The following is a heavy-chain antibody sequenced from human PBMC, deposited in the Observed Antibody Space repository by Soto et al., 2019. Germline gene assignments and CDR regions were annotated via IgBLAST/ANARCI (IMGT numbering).Heavy chain of an antibody. J-gene: IGHJ4*02. CDR2: IYYSGST. Sequence: SETLSLTCTVSGGSISSYYWSWIRQPPGKGLEWIGYIYYSGSTNYNPSLKSRVTISVDTSKNQFSLKLSSVTAADTAVYYCARVKSSSWEYYFDYWGQGTLVTVSS. CDR3: ARVKSSSWEYYFDY. V-gene: IGHV4-59*01. CDR1: GGSISSYY. D-gene: IGHD6-13*01.